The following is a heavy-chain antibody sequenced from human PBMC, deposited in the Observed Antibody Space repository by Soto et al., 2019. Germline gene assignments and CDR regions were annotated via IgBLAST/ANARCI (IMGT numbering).Heavy chain of an antibody. D-gene: IGHD3-10*01. J-gene: IGHJ5*01. CDR3: ARRVTMVRGILITGFDS. CDR1: GASIISSHYY. CDR2: IYYSGST. Sequence: QLQLQESGPGLVKPSETLSLTCTVSGASIISSHYYWDWIRQPPGKGLEWIGTIYYSGSTHYNPPLRSRVTSSADTSMNQFSLRLTSVTAADTAVYYCARRVTMVRGILITGFDSWGQGTLVTVSS. V-gene: IGHV4-39*01.